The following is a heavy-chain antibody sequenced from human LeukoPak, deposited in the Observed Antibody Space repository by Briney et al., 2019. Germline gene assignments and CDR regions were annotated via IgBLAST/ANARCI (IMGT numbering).Heavy chain of an antibody. CDR1: GYTFTGYG. V-gene: IGHV1-18*04. J-gene: IGHJ4*02. CDR2: ISVYNGNT. D-gene: IGHD5-12*01. Sequence: ASVKVSCKASGYTFTGYGISWVRQAPGQGLGWMGWISVYNGNTNYAQKFQGRVTMTTDTSTSTAYMELRSLRSDDTAVYYCARTYSGYDYWGQGTLVTVSS. CDR3: ARTYSGYDY.